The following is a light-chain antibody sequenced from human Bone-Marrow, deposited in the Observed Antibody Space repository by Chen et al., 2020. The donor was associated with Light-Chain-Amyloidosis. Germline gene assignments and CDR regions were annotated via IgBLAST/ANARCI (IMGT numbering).Light chain of an antibody. V-gene: IGLV2-23*01. Sequence: QSALTQPASVSGSPGQSITISCTGTSSDVGSFNLVSWYQQHPGKAPKLRMYEGSKRPSGVSNRFSGFKSGNTVSLTLAGLQAEDEADYDCCSYAGSSTDVFGTGTKVTVL. CDR1: SSDVGSFNL. CDR2: EGS. J-gene: IGLJ1*01. CDR3: CSYAGSSTDV.